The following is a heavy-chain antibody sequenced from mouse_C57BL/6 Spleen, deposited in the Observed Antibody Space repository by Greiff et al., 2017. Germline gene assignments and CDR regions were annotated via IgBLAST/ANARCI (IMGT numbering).Heavy chain of an antibody. D-gene: IGHD2-1*01. CDR3: TREDGNDYYAMDY. Sequence: EVKLMESGEGLVKPGGSLKLSCAASGFTFSSYAMSWVRQTPEKRLEWVAYISSGVDYNYYADTVKGRFTICRNNARNTLYLQMSRLKSEDTAMYYCTREDGNDYYAMDYWGQGTSVTVSS. J-gene: IGHJ4*01. CDR2: ISSGVDYN. CDR1: GFTFSSYA. V-gene: IGHV5-9-1*02.